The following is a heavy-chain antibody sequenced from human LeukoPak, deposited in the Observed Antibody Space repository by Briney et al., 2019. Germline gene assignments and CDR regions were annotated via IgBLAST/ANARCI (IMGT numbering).Heavy chain of an antibody. J-gene: IGHJ4*02. D-gene: IGHD4-17*01. Sequence: SETLSLTCTVSGGSISSYYWSWIRQPPGKGLEWIGYIYYSGSTNYNPSLKSRVTISVDTSKNQFSLKLSSVTAAHTAVYYCARDDYGDYFDYWGQGTLVTVSS. CDR2: IYYSGST. V-gene: IGHV4-59*01. CDR3: ARDDYGDYFDY. CDR1: GGSISSYY.